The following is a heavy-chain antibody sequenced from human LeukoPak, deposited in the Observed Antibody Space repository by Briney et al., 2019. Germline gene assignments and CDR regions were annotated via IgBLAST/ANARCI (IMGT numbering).Heavy chain of an antibody. CDR2: ITGSGDNT. CDR3: AKMQGYFDL. CDR1: GFTFTSQG. V-gene: IGHV3-23*01. Sequence: HPGGSLRLSCAASGFTFTSQGMAWVRQAPAKGLEWVSAITGSGDNTYYEDSVKGRFTISRNNSKNTLYLQMNSLSAEDTAVYYCAKMQGYFDLWGRGTLVTVSS. J-gene: IGHJ2*01.